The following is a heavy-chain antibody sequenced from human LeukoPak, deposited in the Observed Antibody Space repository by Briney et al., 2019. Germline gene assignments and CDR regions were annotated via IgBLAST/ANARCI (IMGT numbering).Heavy chain of an antibody. CDR3: ARDRYDERRGNQYYFDY. Sequence: GASVKVSCKASGYTFTSYGISWVRQAPGQGLEWMGWISAYNGNTNYAQKLQGRVTITTDESTSTAYMELSSLRSEDTAVYYCARDRYDERRGNQYYFDYWGQGTLVTVSS. V-gene: IGHV1-18*01. CDR1: GYTFTSYG. CDR2: ISAYNGNT. J-gene: IGHJ4*02. D-gene: IGHD1-1*01.